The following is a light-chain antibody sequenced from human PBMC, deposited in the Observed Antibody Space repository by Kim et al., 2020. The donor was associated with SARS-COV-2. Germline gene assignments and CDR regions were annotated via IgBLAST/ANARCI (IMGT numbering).Light chain of an antibody. Sequence: EIVMTQSPATLSVSPGERATLSCRASQSISSNLAWYQQKPGQAPRLLIYGASTRATGIPARFSGSGSGTEFTLTISSLQAEDFAVYYCQQHNSWPPYTFGQGTKLEI. CDR3: QQHNSWPPYT. V-gene: IGKV3-15*01. CDR1: QSISSN. CDR2: GAS. J-gene: IGKJ2*01.